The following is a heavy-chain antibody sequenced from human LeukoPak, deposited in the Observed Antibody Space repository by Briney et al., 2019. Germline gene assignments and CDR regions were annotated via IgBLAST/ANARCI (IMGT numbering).Heavy chain of an antibody. J-gene: IGHJ4*02. D-gene: IGHD6-19*01. CDR2: IYYSGST. CDR1: GGSSSSSRYY. CDR3: ASVFYSSGLDGFDY. Sequence: SETLSLTCTVSGGSSSSSRYYWGWIRQPPGKGLECIGAIYYSGSTYYNPSLKSRVTLSVDTSKNQFSLKLSSVTAADTAVYYCASVFYSSGLDGFDYWGQGTLVTVSS. V-gene: IGHV4-39*01.